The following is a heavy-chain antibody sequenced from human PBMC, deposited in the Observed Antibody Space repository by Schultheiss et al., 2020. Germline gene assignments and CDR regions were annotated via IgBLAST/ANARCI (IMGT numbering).Heavy chain of an antibody. J-gene: IGHJ4*02. CDR2: IYYSGST. Sequence: SETLSLTCTVSGGSISSYYWSWIRQPPGKGLEWIGYIYYSGSTNYNPSLKSRVTISVDTSKNQFSLQQNSVTPEDTAVYYCARGGWAYGSGYFDFWGQGTLVTVSS. V-gene: IGHV4-59*12. D-gene: IGHD3-10*01. CDR1: GGSISSYY. CDR3: ARGGWAYGSGYFDF.